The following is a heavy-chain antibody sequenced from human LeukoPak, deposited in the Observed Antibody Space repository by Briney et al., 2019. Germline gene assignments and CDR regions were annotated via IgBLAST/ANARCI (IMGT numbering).Heavy chain of an antibody. D-gene: IGHD1-26*01. CDR1: GFTFSSYG. Sequence: GGSLRLSCAASGFTFSSYGMHWVRQAPGKGLEWVAVISYDGSNKYYADSVKGRFTISRDNSKNTLYLQMNSLRAEDTAVYYCAKAKQKWELLRNAFDIWGQGTMVTVSS. J-gene: IGHJ3*02. CDR2: ISYDGSNK. CDR3: AKAKQKWELLRNAFDI. V-gene: IGHV3-30*18.